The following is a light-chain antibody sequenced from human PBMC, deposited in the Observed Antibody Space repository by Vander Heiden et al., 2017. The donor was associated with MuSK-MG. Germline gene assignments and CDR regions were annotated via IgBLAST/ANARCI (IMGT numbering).Light chain of an antibody. CDR1: QNEDGNY. V-gene: IGKV3-20*01. J-gene: IGKJ4*01. CDR3: QQYGTIPLS. Sequence: ENVLTQSPDPLSSSPGDSASPSCTGRQNEDGNYVAGYQHKFGDAPRLLIYDTATRAPGGPDRCSGRGSGTEVTLTISSLEAEDFAMYYCQQYGTIPLSFGGGTKVEIK. CDR2: DTA.